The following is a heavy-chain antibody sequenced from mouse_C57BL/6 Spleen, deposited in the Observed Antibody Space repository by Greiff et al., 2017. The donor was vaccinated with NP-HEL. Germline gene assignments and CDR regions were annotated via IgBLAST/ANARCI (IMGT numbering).Heavy chain of an antibody. J-gene: IGHJ3*01. V-gene: IGHV1-64*01. Sequence: QVQLQQPGAELVKPGASVKLSCKASGYTFTSYWMHWVKQRPGQGLEWIGMIHPNSGSTNYNEKFKSKATLTVDKSSSTAYMQLSSLTSEDSAVYYCASGSSYRFAYWGQGTLVTVSA. D-gene: IGHD1-1*01. CDR2: IHPNSGST. CDR3: ASGSSYRFAY. CDR1: GYTFTSYW.